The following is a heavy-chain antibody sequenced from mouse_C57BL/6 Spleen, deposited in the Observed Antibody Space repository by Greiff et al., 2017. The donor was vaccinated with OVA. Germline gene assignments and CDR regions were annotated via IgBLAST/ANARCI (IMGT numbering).Heavy chain of an antibody. V-gene: IGHV1-82*01. J-gene: IGHJ3*01. CDR2: IYPGDGDT. Sequence: VKLQESGPELVKPGASVKISCKASGYAFSSSWMNWVKQRPGKGLEWIGRIYPGDGDTNYNGKFKGKATLTADKSSSTAYMQLSSLTSEDSAVYFCARSGSSGSPWFAYWGQGTLVTVSA. D-gene: IGHD3-2*02. CDR1: GYAFSSSW. CDR3: ARSGSSGSPWFAY.